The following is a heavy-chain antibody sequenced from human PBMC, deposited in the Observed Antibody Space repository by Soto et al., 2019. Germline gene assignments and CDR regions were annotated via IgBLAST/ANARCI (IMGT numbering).Heavy chain of an antibody. J-gene: IGHJ6*02. Sequence: EVQLVESGGGLVQPGGSLRLSCAASGFTFSSYDMHWVRQATGKGLEWVSAIGTAGDTYYPGSVKGRFTISRENAKNSLYLQMNSLRAEDTAVYYCARVWAPYYYYGMDVGGQGTPVTVSS. V-gene: IGHV3-13*01. CDR3: ARVWAPYYYYGMDV. CDR2: IGTAGDT. CDR1: GFTFSSYD. D-gene: IGHD1-26*01.